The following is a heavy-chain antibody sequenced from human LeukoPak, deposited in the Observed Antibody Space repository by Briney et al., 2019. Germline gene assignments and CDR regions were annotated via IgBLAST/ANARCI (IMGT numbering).Heavy chain of an antibody. J-gene: IGHJ3*02. D-gene: IGHD2/OR15-2a*01. Sequence: PGGSLRLSCVASGFIFSTDPMSWVRQAPGKGLEWVSNIRSNGDTMAYADSVKGRFTTSRDNAKNSLYLQMDSLRDEDTAVYYCVRDTFYAFDMWGQGTMVTVSS. CDR3: VRDTFYAFDM. CDR1: GFIFSTDP. V-gene: IGHV3-48*02. CDR2: IRSNGDTM.